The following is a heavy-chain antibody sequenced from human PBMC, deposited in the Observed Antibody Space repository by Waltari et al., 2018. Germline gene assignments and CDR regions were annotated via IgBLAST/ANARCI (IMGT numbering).Heavy chain of an antibody. V-gene: IGHV1-3*01. J-gene: IGHJ6*02. Sequence: QVQLVQSGAEVTIPGASIKVSCKASGYIFSNFAVHWVRLAPRHSLGWMGWIQHGHGKTRTLQKLQGRNTITRDTSASAAYMDLGGLRPEDTGIYYCARAELNDDFWSPPPHGMDVWGQGTTVTVSS. D-gene: IGHD3-3*01. CDR1: GYIFSNFA. CDR2: IQHGHGKT. CDR3: ARAELNDDFWSPPPHGMDV.